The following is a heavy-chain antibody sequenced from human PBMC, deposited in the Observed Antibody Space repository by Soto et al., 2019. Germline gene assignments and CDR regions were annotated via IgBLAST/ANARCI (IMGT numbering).Heavy chain of an antibody. Sequence: QITLKESGPTLVKPTQTLTLTCTFSGFSLSTSGVGVGWIRQPPGKALEWLALIYWDEDKRYSPSLKSRLTITKDTPXXXVXXTMTNMDPVDTATYYCAHSLIGYYYDSSGSNWFDPWGQGTLVTVSS. CDR1: GFSLSTSGVG. V-gene: IGHV2-5*02. CDR2: IYWDEDK. J-gene: IGHJ5*02. CDR3: AHSLIGYYYDSSGSNWFDP. D-gene: IGHD3-22*01.